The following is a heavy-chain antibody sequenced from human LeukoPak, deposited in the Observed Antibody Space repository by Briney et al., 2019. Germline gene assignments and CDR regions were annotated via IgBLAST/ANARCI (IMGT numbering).Heavy chain of an antibody. J-gene: IGHJ4*02. V-gene: IGHV3-23*01. Sequence: GGSLRLSCAASGFTFSDYYMSWIRQAPGQGLKWVSAVGTGADTYYADSVRGRFTSSRDNSKNTLYLQMDSLRAEDTAIYYCTRKTPGRTPFDYWGQGTLVTVSS. CDR3: TRKTPGRTPFDY. D-gene: IGHD2-15*01. CDR1: GFTFSDYY. CDR2: VGTGADT.